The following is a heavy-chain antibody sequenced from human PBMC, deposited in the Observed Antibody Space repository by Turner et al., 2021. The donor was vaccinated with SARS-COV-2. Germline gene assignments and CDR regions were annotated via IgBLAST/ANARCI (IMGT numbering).Heavy chain of an antibody. CDR1: GFTFSTYS. CDR3: ARDRDYGDYGVYYYGLDV. V-gene: IGHV3-48*01. CDR2: ISSSSSTI. D-gene: IGHD4-17*01. J-gene: IGHJ6*02. Sequence: VQLVESGGGLVQPGGSLRLSCAASGFTFSTYSMNWVRQGPGKGLEWVSYISSSSSTIFYADSVKGRFTISRDNAKNSLYLQMNSLRAEDTAVYYCARDRDYGDYGVYYYGLDVWGQGTTVTVSS.